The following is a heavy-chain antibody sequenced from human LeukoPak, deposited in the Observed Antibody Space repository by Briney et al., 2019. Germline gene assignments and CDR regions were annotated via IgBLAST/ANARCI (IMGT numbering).Heavy chain of an antibody. Sequence: PWASVKVSCTASGYTFTSYGISWVRQAPGQGLEWMGWISAYNGNTNYAQKLQGRVTMTTDTSTSTAYMELRSLRSDDTAVYYCAVIPSWSGHDLEPSGYWGQGTLVTVSS. CDR1: GYTFTSYG. D-gene: IGHD5-12*01. CDR2: ISAYNGNT. V-gene: IGHV1-18*01. CDR3: AVIPSWSGHDLEPSGY. J-gene: IGHJ4*02.